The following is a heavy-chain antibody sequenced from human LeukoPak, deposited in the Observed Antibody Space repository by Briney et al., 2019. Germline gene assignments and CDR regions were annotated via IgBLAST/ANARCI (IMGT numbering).Heavy chain of an antibody. J-gene: IGHJ4*02. Sequence: PGGSLRLSCAASGFTFSSYSMNWVRRAPGKGLEWVSYISSSSSTIYYADSVKGRFTISRDNAKNSLYLQMNSLRAEDTAVYYCARCDSSGYYCNEDYWGQGTLVTVSS. CDR2: ISSSSSTI. V-gene: IGHV3-48*01. CDR1: GFTFSSYS. D-gene: IGHD3-22*01. CDR3: ARCDSSGYYCNEDY.